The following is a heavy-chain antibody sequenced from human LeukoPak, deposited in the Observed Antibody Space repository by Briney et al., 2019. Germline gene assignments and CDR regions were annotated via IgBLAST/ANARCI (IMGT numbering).Heavy chain of an antibody. D-gene: IGHD3-9*01. CDR3: AQLTHLTGENYYFDY. CDR1: GGTFSSYA. V-gene: IGHV1-69*04. J-gene: IGHJ4*02. CDR2: IIPILGIA. Sequence: ASVKVSCKASGGTFSSYAISWVRQAPGQGLEWMGRIIPILGIANYAQKFQGRVTITADKSTSTAYMELSSLRSEDTAVYYCAQLTHLTGENYYFDYWGQGTLVTVSS.